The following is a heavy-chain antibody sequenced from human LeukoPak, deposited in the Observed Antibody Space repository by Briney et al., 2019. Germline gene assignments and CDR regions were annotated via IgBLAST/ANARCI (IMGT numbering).Heavy chain of an antibody. D-gene: IGHD2-2*01. J-gene: IGHJ3*02. V-gene: IGHV3-23*01. CDR1: GFTFSSYA. Sequence: LPGGSLRLSCAASGFTFSSYAMSWVRQAPGKGLEWVSAISGSGGSTYYADSVKGRFTISRDNSKNTLYLQMNSLRAEDTAVYYCANLPSPFIVVVPAATNAFDIWGQGTMVTVSS. CDR2: ISGSGGST. CDR3: ANLPSPFIVVVPAATNAFDI.